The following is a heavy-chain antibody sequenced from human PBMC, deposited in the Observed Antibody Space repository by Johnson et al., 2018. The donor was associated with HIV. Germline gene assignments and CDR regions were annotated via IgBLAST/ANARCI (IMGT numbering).Heavy chain of an antibody. Sequence: VQLVESGGGLVQAGGSLRLSCSASGFTFSRYAMNWVRQAPGKGLEWVSSISSSGDRTSYADSVKGRFTISRDNSKNTLYLQMNSLRAEDTAVYYCAKDYPTSNWAVPDAFDIWGQGTMVTVSS. CDR1: GFTFSRYA. D-gene: IGHD7-27*01. CDR3: AKDYPTSNWAVPDAFDI. V-gene: IGHV3-23*04. CDR2: ISSSGDRT. J-gene: IGHJ3*02.